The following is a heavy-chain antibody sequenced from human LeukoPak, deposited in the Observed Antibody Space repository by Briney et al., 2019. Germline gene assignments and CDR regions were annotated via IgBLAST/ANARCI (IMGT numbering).Heavy chain of an antibody. D-gene: IGHD5-18*01. CDR3: ARAIQLWTVSVGGWFDP. Sequence: PSETLSLTCTVSGGSISSGSYYWSWIRQPAGKGLEWIGRIYTSGSTNYNPSLKSRVTISVDTSKNQFSLKLSSVTAADTAVYYCARAIQLWTVSVGGWFDPWGQGTLVTVSS. J-gene: IGHJ5*02. CDR1: GGSISSGSYY. CDR2: IYTSGST. V-gene: IGHV4-61*02.